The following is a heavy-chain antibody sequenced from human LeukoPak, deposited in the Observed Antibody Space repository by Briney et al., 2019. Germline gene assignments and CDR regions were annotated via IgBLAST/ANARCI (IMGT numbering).Heavy chain of an antibody. CDR3: ARRGGSPLGAFDI. CDR1: GGSISSYY. J-gene: IGHJ3*02. CDR2: IYYSERP. Sequence: SETLSLTCTVSGGSISSYYWSWIRQPPGKGLEWIGYIYYSERPNYNPSLKSRVTISVDTSKNQFSLKLTSVTAADTAVYYCARRGGSPLGAFDIWGQGTMVTVSS. V-gene: IGHV4-59*01. D-gene: IGHD1-26*01.